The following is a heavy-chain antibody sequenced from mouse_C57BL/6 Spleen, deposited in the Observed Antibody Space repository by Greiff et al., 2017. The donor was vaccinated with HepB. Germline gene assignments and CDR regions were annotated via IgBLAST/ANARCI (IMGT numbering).Heavy chain of an antibody. J-gene: IGHJ2*01. CDR3: AGTRSSRRDFDY. V-gene: IGHV1-82*01. CDR1: GYAFSSSW. CDR2: IYPGDGDT. Sequence: QVQLQQSGPELVKPGASVKISCKASGYAFSSSWMNWVKQRPGKGLEWIGRIYPGDGDTNYNGKFKGKATLTADKSSSTAYMQLSSLTSEDSAVSYCAGTRSSRRDFDYWGQGTTLTVSS.